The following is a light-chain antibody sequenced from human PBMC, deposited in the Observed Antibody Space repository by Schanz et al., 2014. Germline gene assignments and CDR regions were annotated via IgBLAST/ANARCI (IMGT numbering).Light chain of an antibody. Sequence: QSALTQPASVSGSPGQSITISCIGTSSDVGGYNYVSWYQQHPGKAPKLMIYEVTKRPSGVPDRFSGSKSGTSASLAISGLQSEDEADYYCAAWDDSLNGHWVFGGGTKLTVL. J-gene: IGLJ3*02. CDR2: EVT. V-gene: IGLV2-14*01. CDR1: SSDVGGYNY. CDR3: AAWDDSLNGHWV.